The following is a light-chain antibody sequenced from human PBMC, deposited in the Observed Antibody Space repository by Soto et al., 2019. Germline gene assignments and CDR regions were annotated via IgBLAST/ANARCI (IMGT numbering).Light chain of an antibody. CDR1: QRISSW. CDR2: KAS. Sequence: DVQLTQSPSFLSASVGDRATITCRASQRISSWLAWYQQKPGKAPKLLIYKASTLKSGVPSRFSGSGSGTDFTLTISRLEPEDFAVYYCQQYGSSPLPFGGGTKVDIK. J-gene: IGKJ4*01. V-gene: IGKV1-5*03. CDR3: QQYGSSPLP.